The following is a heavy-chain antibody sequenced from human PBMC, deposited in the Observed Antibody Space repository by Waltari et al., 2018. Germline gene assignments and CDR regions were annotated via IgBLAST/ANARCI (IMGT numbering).Heavy chain of an antibody. D-gene: IGHD6-19*01. CDR3: ARDRAQWLPHYYYGMDV. J-gene: IGHJ6*02. Sequence: QLQLQESGPGLVKPSETLSLTCTVSGGSISSSSYYWGWIRQPPGKGLEWIGSIYYSGSTYYNPSLKRRVTISVDTSKNQFSLKLSSVTAADTAVYYCARDRAQWLPHYYYGMDVWGQGTTVTVSS. V-gene: IGHV4-39*07. CDR1: GGSISSSSYY. CDR2: IYYSGST.